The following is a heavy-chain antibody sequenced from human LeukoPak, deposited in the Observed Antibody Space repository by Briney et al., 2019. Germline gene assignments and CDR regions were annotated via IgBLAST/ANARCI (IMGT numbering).Heavy chain of an antibody. CDR1: GFTFSSYG. CDR3: AKALRDLGYSSSCPDY. CDR2: ISYDGSNK. V-gene: IGHV3-30*18. J-gene: IGHJ4*02. Sequence: GRSLRLSCAASGFTFSSYGMHWVRQAPGKGLEWVAVISYDGSNKYYADSVKGRFTISRDNSKNTLYLQMNSLRAEDTAVYYCAKALRDLGYSSSCPDYWGQGTLVTVSS. D-gene: IGHD6-13*01.